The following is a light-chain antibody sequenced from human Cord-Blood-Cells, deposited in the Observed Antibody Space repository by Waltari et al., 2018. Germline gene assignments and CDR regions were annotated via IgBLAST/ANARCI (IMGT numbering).Light chain of an antibody. CDR3: QTWGTGIPHWV. J-gene: IGLJ3*02. CDR2: LNSDGSH. Sequence: VKLTCTLSSGHSSYAIAWHQQQPEKGPRYLMKLNSDGSHSKGDGIPDRFSGSSSGAERYLTISSLQSEDEADYYCQTWGTGIPHWVFGGGTKLTVL. V-gene: IGLV4-69*01. CDR1: SGHSSYA.